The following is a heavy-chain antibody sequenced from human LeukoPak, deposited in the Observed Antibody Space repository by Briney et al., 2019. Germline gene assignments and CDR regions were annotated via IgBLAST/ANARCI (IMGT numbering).Heavy chain of an antibody. J-gene: IGHJ4*02. D-gene: IGHD3-22*01. CDR2: ISTSGGST. V-gene: IGHV3-23*01. CDR1: GFTFSSYA. Sequence: GGSLRLSCAASGFTFSSYAMCWVRQAPGKGLEWVSGISTSGGSTSYADSVKGRLTISRDNPRNTLYMQMNSLRDEDTAVYYCAIMHRYYDGSGYWVQWGQGTLVTVSS. CDR3: AIMHRYYDGSGYWVQ.